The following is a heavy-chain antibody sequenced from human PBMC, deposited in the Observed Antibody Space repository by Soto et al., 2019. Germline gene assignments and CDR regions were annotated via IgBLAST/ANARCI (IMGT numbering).Heavy chain of an antibody. V-gene: IGHV1-69*08. CDR2: IIPVLTTT. CDR3: ARRRYCGYDCYHKHYYGMDV. J-gene: IGHJ6*02. Sequence: QVQLVQSGAEVKMPGSSVKVSCRASGDTFSSYTVNWLRQAPGRGLEWIGRIIPVLTTTDYAQKFRGRVTITADKSSNTVYMELTSLCSDDTAVYYCARRRYCGYDCYHKHYYGMDVWGQGTTVTVAS. D-gene: IGHD2-21*02. CDR1: GDTFSSYT.